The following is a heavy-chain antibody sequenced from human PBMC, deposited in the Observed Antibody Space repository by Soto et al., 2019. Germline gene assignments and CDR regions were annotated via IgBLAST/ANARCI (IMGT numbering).Heavy chain of an antibody. CDR3: ARDRCYDGTCYSASDS. CDR1: GFSFSTYN. V-gene: IGHV3-48*02. J-gene: IGHJ5*01. D-gene: IGHD2-15*01. Sequence: GGSLRLSCAASGFSFSTYNMDWVRQAPGKGPEWIAYISTTSFTRYYADSVKRRFTISRDNDRNSLYLEMNILRDEDTAVYYCARDRCYDGTCYSASDSWGQGTLVTVSS. CDR2: ISTTSFTR.